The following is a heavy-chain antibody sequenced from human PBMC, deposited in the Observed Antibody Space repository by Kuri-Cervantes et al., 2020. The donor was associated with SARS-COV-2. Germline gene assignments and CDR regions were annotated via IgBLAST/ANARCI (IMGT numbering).Heavy chain of an antibody. CDR1: GGSFSGYY. D-gene: IGHD7-27*01. CDR2: INHSGST. Sequence: SETLSLTCAVYGGSFSGYYWSWIRQPPGKGLEWIGEINHSGSTYYNPSLKSRVTISVDTSKNQFSLKLSSVTAADTAVYYCARLSYKLGKPLFDYWGQGTLVTVSS. CDR3: ARLSYKLGKPLFDY. J-gene: IGHJ4*02. V-gene: IGHV4-34*01.